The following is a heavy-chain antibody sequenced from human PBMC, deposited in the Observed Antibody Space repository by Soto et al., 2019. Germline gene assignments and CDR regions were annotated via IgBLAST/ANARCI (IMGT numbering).Heavy chain of an antibody. D-gene: IGHD3-16*02. CDR2: ISYDGSNK. V-gene: IGHV3-30-3*01. CDR3: AEGRKMGELSGYFDY. CDR1: GFTFSSYA. J-gene: IGHJ4*02. Sequence: QVQLVESGGGVVQPGRSLRLSCAASGFTFSSYAMHWVRQAPGKGLEWVAVISYDGSNKYYADSVKGRFTISRDNSKNTLYLQMNSLRAEDTAVYYCAEGRKMGELSGYFDYWGQGTLVTVSS.